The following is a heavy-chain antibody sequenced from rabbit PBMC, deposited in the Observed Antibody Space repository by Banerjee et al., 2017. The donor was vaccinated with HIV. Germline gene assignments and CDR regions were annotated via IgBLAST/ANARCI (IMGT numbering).Heavy chain of an antibody. Sequence: QSLEESGGDLVKPGASLTLTCIASGFSFSSNYYMCWVRQAPGKGLEWIACIYVGSSGSTYYARWAKGRFTISKTSSTTVTLQMTNLTAADTATYFCARNDYSSAWGADLWGQGTLVTVS. CDR2: IYVGSSGST. V-gene: IGHV1S40*01. CDR1: GFSFSSNYY. J-gene: IGHJ3*01. D-gene: IGHD4-1*01. CDR3: ARNDYSSAWGADL.